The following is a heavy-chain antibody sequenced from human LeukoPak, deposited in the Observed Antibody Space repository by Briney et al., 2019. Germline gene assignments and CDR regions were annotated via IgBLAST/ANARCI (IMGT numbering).Heavy chain of an antibody. CDR2: ISYDDGSNK. D-gene: IGHD3-10*01. CDR1: GFTFSSYA. Sequence: GGSLRFSCAASGFTFSSYAMHWVRQAPGKGLEWVAVISYDDGSNKYYADSVKGRFTISRDNSKHTVYLEMNSLRVEDTAMYYCSKERPEEYYGSGSYFDYWGQGTLVTVSS. CDR3: SKERPEEYYGSGSYFDY. V-gene: IGHV3-30*04. J-gene: IGHJ4*02.